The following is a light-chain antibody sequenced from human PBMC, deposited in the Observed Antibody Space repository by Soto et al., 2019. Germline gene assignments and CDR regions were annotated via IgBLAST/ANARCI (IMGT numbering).Light chain of an antibody. V-gene: IGKV1-5*03. CDR2: KAS. J-gene: IGKJ1*01. Sequence: DIQMTQSPSTLSGSVGDRVTITCRASQTISSWLAWYQQKPGKAPKLLIYKASTLKSGGPSRFSGSGSGTEFTLPIRSLQPDDFSTYYFQHYNSYSEAFGQGTKVELK. CDR3: QHYNSYSEA. CDR1: QTISSW.